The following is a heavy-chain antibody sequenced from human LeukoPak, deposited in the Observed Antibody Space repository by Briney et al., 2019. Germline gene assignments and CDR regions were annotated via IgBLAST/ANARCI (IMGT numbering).Heavy chain of an antibody. Sequence: ASVKVSCKASGYTFTNHDINWVRQATGQGLEWMGWMNPDSGNTGYAQKFQGRVSMIRNTSTSTAYLELSRLRSEDTAVYYCTRGSGGPIWGQGTPVTVSS. V-gene: IGHV1-8*01. CDR3: TRGSGGPI. CDR1: GYTFTNHD. D-gene: IGHD1-26*01. CDR2: MNPDSGNT. J-gene: IGHJ4*02.